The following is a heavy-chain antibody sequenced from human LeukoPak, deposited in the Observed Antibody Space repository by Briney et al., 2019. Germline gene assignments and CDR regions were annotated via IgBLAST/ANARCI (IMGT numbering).Heavy chain of an antibody. D-gene: IGHD5-24*01. V-gene: IGHV3-7*01. CDR2: IQKDGSDK. J-gene: IGHJ3*02. Sequence: PGGSLRLSCAASGFTFSTHWMSWFRQAPGKGPEWVALIQKDGSDKYYVDSVKGRFTISRDNAKNSLYLQMNGLRADDTAVYYCAGDEGWTFDIWGQGTKVTVSS. CDR1: GFTFSTHW. CDR3: AGDEGWTFDI.